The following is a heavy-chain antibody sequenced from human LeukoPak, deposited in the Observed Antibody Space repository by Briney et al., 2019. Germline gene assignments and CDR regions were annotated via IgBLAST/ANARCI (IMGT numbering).Heavy chain of an antibody. CDR2: ISAYNCNT. CDR1: GYTFTSYG. D-gene: IGHD3-22*01. V-gene: IGHV1-18*01. J-gene: IGHJ4*02. Sequence: ASVKVSCKASGYTFTSYGISWVRQAPGQGLEWMGWISAYNCNTNYAQKLQGRVTMTTDPSTSTAYMELRSLRSDDTAVYYCARNYYDSSGQFYYFDYWGQGTLVTVSS. CDR3: ARNYYDSSGQFYYFDY.